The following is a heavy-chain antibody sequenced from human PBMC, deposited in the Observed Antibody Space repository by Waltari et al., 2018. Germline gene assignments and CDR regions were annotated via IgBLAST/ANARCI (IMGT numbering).Heavy chain of an antibody. CDR3: ARGQYSSGWYESGAGRGMDV. CDR1: GGYFSGYY. V-gene: IGHV4-34*01. CDR2: INHSGST. Sequence: QVQLQQWGAGLLKPSETLSLTCAVYGGYFSGYYWSWIRQPPGKGLEWIGEINHSGSTNYNPSLKSRVTISVDTSKNQFSLKLSSVTAADTAVYYCARGQYSSGWYESGAGRGMDVWGQGTTVTVSS. J-gene: IGHJ6*02. D-gene: IGHD6-19*01.